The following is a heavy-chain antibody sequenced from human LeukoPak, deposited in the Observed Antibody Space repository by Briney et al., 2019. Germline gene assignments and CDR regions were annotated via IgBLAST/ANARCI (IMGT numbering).Heavy chain of an antibody. D-gene: IGHD6-6*01. CDR1: GGSISSRPYY. CDR3: ARDFSSSSTVYYYYYMDV. Sequence: SETLSLTCTVSGGSISSRPYYWGWVRQPPGKGLEWIGTISYSGTTYYSPSLKSRDTISLDTSKNQFSLKLSSVTAADTAIYYCARDFSSSSTVYYYYYMDVWGKGTTVTVSS. J-gene: IGHJ6*03. CDR2: ISYSGTT. V-gene: IGHV4-39*07.